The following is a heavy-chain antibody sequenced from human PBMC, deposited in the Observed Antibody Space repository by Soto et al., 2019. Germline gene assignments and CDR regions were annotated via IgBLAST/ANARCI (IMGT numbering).Heavy chain of an antibody. CDR3: ARRSGDIVVVPAAASAVDY. CDR2: IYYSGST. CDR1: GGSISSSSYY. Sequence: QLQLQESGPGLVKPSETLSLTCTVSGGSISSSSYYWGWIRQPPGKGLEWIGSIYYSGSTYYNPSHKSRVTISVDTSKNQFSLRLSSVTAADTAVYYCARRSGDIVVVPAAASAVDYWGQGTLVTVSS. D-gene: IGHD2-2*01. J-gene: IGHJ4*02. V-gene: IGHV4-39*01.